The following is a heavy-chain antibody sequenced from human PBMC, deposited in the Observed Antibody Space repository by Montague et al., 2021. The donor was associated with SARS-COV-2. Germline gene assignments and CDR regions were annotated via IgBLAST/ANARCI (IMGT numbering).Heavy chain of an antibody. Sequence: SETLSLTCTVSGGSISSYYWSWIRQSAGKGLEWIGRIHNSGSTDHNPSLHSRVTMSVDTSKNQLSLKLSSVTAADTAVYYCASGKGYDFWGGYYCHDYVSGMDVWGQGTTVTVSS. D-gene: IGHD3-3*01. J-gene: IGHJ6*02. CDR3: ASGKGYDFWGGYYCHDYVSGMDV. CDR1: GGSISSYY. V-gene: IGHV4-4*07. CDR2: IHNSGST.